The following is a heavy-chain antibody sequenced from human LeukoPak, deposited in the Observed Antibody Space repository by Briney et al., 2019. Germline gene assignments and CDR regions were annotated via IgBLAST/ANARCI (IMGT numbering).Heavy chain of an antibody. D-gene: IGHD4-23*01. CDR1: GFTFTSYS. J-gene: IGHJ4*02. CDR3: VRGNDYGGPHY. CDR2: TSDRGDYT. V-gene: IGHV3-23*01. Sequence: GGSLRLSCAASGFTFTSYSMSWVRQAPGKGLEWVSGTSDRGDYTYYADSVKGRFTISRDSSKNTLFLQMNSLRAEDAAVYYCVRGNDYGGPHYWGQGTLVTVSS.